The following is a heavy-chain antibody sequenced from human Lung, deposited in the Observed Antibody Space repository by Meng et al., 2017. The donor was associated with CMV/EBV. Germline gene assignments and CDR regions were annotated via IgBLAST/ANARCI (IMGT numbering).Heavy chain of an antibody. J-gene: IGHJ4*02. CDR3: ALGVGSYMGPDY. V-gene: IGHV1-69*12. Sequence: QVQLVQAGAEVKKPGSAVKVSCKASGGTFSSYAINWVRQAPGQGLEWMGGITPIFGKGNNAQKFQGRVTITADESTSTAYMELSSLRSEDTAVYYCALGVGSYMGPDYWGQGTLVTVSS. CDR1: GGTFSSYA. D-gene: IGHD3-10*01. CDR2: ITPIFGKG.